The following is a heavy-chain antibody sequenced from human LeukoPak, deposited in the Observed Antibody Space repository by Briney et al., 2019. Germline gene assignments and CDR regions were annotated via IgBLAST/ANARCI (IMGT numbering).Heavy chain of an antibody. Sequence: ASVKVSCKASGYTFTSYDINWVRQATGQGLEWMGWMNPNSGNTGYAQKFQGRVTMTRNTSIGTAYMELSSLRSEDTAVYYCARGMFRLAAGPVPSYYWGQGTLDTVSS. J-gene: IGHJ4*02. CDR3: ARGMFRLAAGPVPSYY. CDR2: MNPNSGNT. D-gene: IGHD6-6*01. CDR1: GYTFTSYD. V-gene: IGHV1-8*01.